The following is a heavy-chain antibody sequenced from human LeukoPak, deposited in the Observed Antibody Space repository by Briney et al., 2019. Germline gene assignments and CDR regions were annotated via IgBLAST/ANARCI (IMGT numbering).Heavy chain of an antibody. Sequence: SETLSLTCAGYGGSFSGYYWSWIRQPPGKGLEWIGEINHSGSTNYNPSLKSRVTISVDTSKNQFSLKLSSVTAADTAVYYCARGPRGYYGSGSYSYWGQGTLVTVSS. CDR3: ARGPRGYYGSGSYSY. CDR1: GGSFSGYY. CDR2: INHSGST. J-gene: IGHJ4*02. V-gene: IGHV4-34*01. D-gene: IGHD3-10*01.